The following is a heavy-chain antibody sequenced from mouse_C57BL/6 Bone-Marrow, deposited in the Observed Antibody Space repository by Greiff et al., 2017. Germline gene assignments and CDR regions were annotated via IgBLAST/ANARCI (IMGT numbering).Heavy chain of an antibody. Sequence: EVQRVESGGGLVQPGGSMKLSCAASGFTFSDAWMDWVRQSPEKGLEWVAEIRNKANNHATYYAESVKGRFTISRDDSKSSFYLQMNSLRAEDTGIYYCTGICYDYDWFAYWGQGTLVTVSA. V-gene: IGHV6-6*01. CDR1: GFTFSDAW. D-gene: IGHD2-4*01. CDR2: IRNKANNHAT. J-gene: IGHJ3*01. CDR3: TGICYDYDWFAY.